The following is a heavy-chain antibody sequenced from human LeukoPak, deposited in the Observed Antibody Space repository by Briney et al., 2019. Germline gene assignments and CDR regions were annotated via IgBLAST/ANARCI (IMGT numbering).Heavy chain of an antibody. Sequence: SVKVSCKASGGTFSSYAISWVRQAPGQRLEWMGGIIPIFGTANYAQKFQGRVTITADESTSTAYMELSSLRSEDTAVYYCAREGGGDYGGNYFDYWGQGTLVTVSS. CDR3: AREGGGDYGGNYFDY. CDR1: GGTFSSYA. D-gene: IGHD4-23*01. V-gene: IGHV1-69*13. CDR2: IIPIFGTA. J-gene: IGHJ4*02.